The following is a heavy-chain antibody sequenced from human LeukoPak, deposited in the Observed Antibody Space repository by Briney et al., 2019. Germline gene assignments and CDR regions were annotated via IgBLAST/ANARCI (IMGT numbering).Heavy chain of an antibody. CDR2: IYTIENT. J-gene: IGHJ4*02. CDR3: ARRQEGHDY. CDR1: GVSIANTCYY. Sequence: PSETLSLTCSVSGVSIANTCYYWNWLRQPAGKGLEWIGRIYTIENTDYNPSLKSRVTISLDTAMNQFSLKVSSVTAADTAVYYCARRQEGHDYWGQGTLVTVSS. V-gene: IGHV4-61*02.